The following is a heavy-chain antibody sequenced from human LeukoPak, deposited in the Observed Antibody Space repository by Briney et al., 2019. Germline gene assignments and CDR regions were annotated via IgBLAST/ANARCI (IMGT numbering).Heavy chain of an antibody. CDR3: ARDGYGDLPAY. CDR1: GGTFSSYA. V-gene: IGHV1-69*06. J-gene: IGHJ4*02. D-gene: IGHD4-17*01. Sequence: ASVKVSCKASGGTFSSYAISWVRQAPGQGLEWMGGIIPIFGTANYAQKFQGRVTITADKSTSTDYMELSSLRSEDTAVYYCARDGYGDLPAYWGQGTLVTVSS. CDR2: IIPIFGTA.